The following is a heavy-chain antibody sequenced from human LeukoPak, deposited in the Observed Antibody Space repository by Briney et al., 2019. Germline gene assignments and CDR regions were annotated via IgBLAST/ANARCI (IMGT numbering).Heavy chain of an antibody. D-gene: IGHD5-18*01. CDR3: ARNMGGYSYGVFDY. J-gene: IGHJ4*02. V-gene: IGHV4-59*08. CDR2: IYYSGST. Sequence: SETLSLTCTVSGGSISNYYWSWIRQPPGKGLEWIGYIYYSGSTNYNPSLKSRVTISVDTSKNQFSLKLSSVTAADTAVYYCARNMGGYSYGVFDYWGQGTLVTVSS. CDR1: GGSISNYY.